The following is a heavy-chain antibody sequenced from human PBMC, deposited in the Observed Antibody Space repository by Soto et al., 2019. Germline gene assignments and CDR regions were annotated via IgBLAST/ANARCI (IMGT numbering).Heavy chain of an antibody. CDR2: INACNGNT. J-gene: IGHJ6*03. D-gene: IGHD1-7*01. V-gene: IGHV1-3*01. CDR1: GYTFTSYA. CDR3: AREAPTTGTTFDYYYLDV. Sequence: QVQPVQSGAEVKKPGASVKVSCKASGYTFTSYAMHWVRQAPGQRLEWIGWINACNGNTKYSQKVQGRVTITRDTAASTAYMELSSLRSEDTAVYYCAREAPTTGTTFDYYYLDVWGKGTTVTVSS.